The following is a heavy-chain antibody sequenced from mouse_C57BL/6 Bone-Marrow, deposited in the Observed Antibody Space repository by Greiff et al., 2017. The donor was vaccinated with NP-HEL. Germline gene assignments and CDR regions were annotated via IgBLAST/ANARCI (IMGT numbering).Heavy chain of an antibody. V-gene: IGHV5-4*03. D-gene: IGHD3-2*01. CDR1: GFTFSSYA. Sequence: EVKLVESGGGLVKPGGSLKLSCAASGFTFSSYAMSWVRQTPEKRLEWVATISDGGSYTYYPDNVKGRFTISRDNAKNNLYLQMSHLKSEDTAMYYCARTARFAYWGQGTLVTVSA. J-gene: IGHJ3*01. CDR2: ISDGGSYT. CDR3: ARTARFAY.